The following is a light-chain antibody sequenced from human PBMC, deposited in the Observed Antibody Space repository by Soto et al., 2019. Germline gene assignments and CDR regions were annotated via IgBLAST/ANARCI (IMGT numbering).Light chain of an antibody. CDR2: EVS. J-gene: IGLJ1*01. V-gene: IGLV2-8*01. CDR3: CSYAGSATYV. CDR1: SSDVGGYNY. Sequence: QSALTQPPSASGSPGQSVTISCTGTSSDVGGYNYVSWYQQYPGKAPKIMIYEVSKRPSGVPDRFSGSKSGNTASLTISGLQAEDEADYYCCSYAGSATYVFGTGTRSPS.